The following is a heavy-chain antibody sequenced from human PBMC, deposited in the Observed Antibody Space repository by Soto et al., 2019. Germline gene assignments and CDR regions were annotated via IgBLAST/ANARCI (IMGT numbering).Heavy chain of an antibody. CDR2: IWYDGTTK. CDR1: GFTLSNYG. J-gene: IGHJ5*02. V-gene: IGHV3-33*01. CDR3: ARDVGSFGSSRWFDT. Sequence: GGSLRLSCVASGFTLSNYGMSWVRQAPGKGLEWVALIWYDGTTKYSADSVKGRFSISRDNSKNTLHLQVNILRAEDTAVYYCARDVGSFGSSRWFDTWGQGTLVTVSS. D-gene: IGHD3-10*01.